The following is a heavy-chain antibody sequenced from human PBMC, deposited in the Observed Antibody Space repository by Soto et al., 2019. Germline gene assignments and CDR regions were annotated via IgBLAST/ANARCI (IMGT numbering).Heavy chain of an antibody. V-gene: IGHV3-33*01. D-gene: IGHD4-17*01. Sequence: QVQLVESGGGVVQPGRSLRLSCAASGFTFSNYGMHWVRQAPGKGLEWVAVIWYDGSNKYYADSVKGRFTISSDNSKNTLYLQMNSLRAEDTAVYYCAREDYGDSHDYWGQGTLVTVSS. J-gene: IGHJ4*02. CDR3: AREDYGDSHDY. CDR1: GFTFSNYG. CDR2: IWYDGSNK.